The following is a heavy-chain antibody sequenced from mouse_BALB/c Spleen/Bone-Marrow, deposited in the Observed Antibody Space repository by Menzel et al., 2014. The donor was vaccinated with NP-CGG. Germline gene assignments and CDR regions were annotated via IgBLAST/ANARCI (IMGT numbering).Heavy chain of an antibody. CDR2: ISCYNGAT. CDR3: ARRDGYYVDFDY. J-gene: IGHJ2*01. V-gene: IGHV1S34*01. D-gene: IGHD2-3*01. Sequence: LVKTGASVKISCKASGYSFTGYYMHWVKQSHGKSLEWIGYISCYNGATSYNQKFKGKATFTVDTSSSKAYMQFNSLTSEDSAVYYCARRDGYYVDFDYWGQGTTLTVSS. CDR1: GYSFTGYY.